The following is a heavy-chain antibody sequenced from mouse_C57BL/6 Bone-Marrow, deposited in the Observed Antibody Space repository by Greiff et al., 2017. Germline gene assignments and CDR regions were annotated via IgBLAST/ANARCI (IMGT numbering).Heavy chain of an antibody. D-gene: IGHD2-4*01. Sequence: ELKVVESGGGLVQSGRSLRLSCATSGFTFSDFYMEWVRQAPGKGLEWIAASRNKANDYTTEYSASVKGRFIVSRDTSQSILYLQMNALRAEDTAIYYCARDADDYDWFAYWGQGTLVTVSA. CDR3: ARDADDYDWFAY. J-gene: IGHJ3*01. CDR2: SRNKANDYTT. CDR1: GFTFSDFY. V-gene: IGHV7-1*01.